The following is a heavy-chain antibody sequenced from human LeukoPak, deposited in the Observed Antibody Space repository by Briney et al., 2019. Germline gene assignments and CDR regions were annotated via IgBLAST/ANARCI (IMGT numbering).Heavy chain of an antibody. D-gene: IGHD3-22*01. CDR2: INHSGST. CDR1: GGSFSGYY. V-gene: IGHV4-34*01. CDR3: AHDSSGYYYFDY. Sequence: SETLSLTCAVYGGSFSGYYWSWIRQPPGEGLEWIGEINHSGSTNYNPSLKSRVTISVDTSKNQFSLKLSSVTAADTAVYYCAHDSSGYYYFDYWGQGTLVTVSS. J-gene: IGHJ4*02.